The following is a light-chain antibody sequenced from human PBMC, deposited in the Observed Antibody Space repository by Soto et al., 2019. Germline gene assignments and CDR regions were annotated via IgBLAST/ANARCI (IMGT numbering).Light chain of an antibody. V-gene: IGKV3-20*01. CDR3: QQYGGSPKT. J-gene: IGKJ2*01. CDR1: QRVSSTY. CDR2: GAS. Sequence: EIVLTQAPGTLSLSPGQRATLSCRASQRVSSTYLAWYQQKPGQAPRLLIYGASNRATGIPDKFSGSGSGTDFTLTINRLEPEDFAVYYCQQYGGSPKTFGQGTKLEI.